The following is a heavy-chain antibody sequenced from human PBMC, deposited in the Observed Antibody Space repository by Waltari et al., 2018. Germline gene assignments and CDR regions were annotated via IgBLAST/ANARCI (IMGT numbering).Heavy chain of an antibody. Sequence: QLQLQESGPGLVKPSETLSLTCTVSGGSIRRSSYYWGWIRQPPGKGLEGIGSIYYSGSTYYNPSLKSRVTISVDTSKNQFSLKLSSVTAADTAVYYCARQRGYYDFWSGYPFDYWGQGTLVTVSS. V-gene: IGHV4-39*01. CDR1: GGSIRRSSYY. J-gene: IGHJ4*02. CDR2: IYYSGST. D-gene: IGHD3-3*01. CDR3: ARQRGYYDFWSGYPFDY.